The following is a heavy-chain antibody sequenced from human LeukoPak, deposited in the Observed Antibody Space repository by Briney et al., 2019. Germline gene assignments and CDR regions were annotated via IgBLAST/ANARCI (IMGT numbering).Heavy chain of an antibody. Sequence: GGSLRLSCAASGFTFSSHSMNWVRQAPGKGLEWVSYISPSSTTKYYADSVKGRFTISRDNAKNSLFLQVNSLRAEDTAVYYCATQAHDYWGQGTLVTVSS. J-gene: IGHJ4*02. D-gene: IGHD6-6*01. CDR2: ISPSSTTK. CDR3: ATQAHDY. V-gene: IGHV3-48*01. CDR1: GFTFSSHS.